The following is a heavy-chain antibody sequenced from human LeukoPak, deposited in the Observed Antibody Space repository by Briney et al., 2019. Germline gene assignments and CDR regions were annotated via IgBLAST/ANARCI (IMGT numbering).Heavy chain of an antibody. V-gene: IGHV4-59*08. Sequence: PSETLSLTCTVSGGSISTYYWSWVRQPPGRGLQWIGYIDYSGSTNYNPSLNSRVTISVDMSKNQFSLKLSSVTAADTAVYYCARLMVTAGERLYDAFDIWGQGTMVTVSS. D-gene: IGHD2-8*01. J-gene: IGHJ3*02. CDR3: ARLMVTAGERLYDAFDI. CDR1: GGSISTYY. CDR2: IDYSGST.